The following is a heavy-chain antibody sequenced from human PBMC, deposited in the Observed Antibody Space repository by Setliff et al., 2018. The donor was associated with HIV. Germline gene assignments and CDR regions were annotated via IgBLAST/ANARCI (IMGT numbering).Heavy chain of an antibody. CDR3: ARAGNDYYDSNGYYYVVDWFDS. J-gene: IGHJ5*01. CDR2: IYSTGDT. V-gene: IGHV4-59*13. CDR1: GGSISNFY. Sequence: PSETLSLTCSVSGGSISNFYWSWIRQPPGKGLEWVGHIYSTGDTNYNPSLKSRVTISVDTSKNQFSLKLSSVTAADTAVYYCARAGNDYYDSNGYYYVVDWFDSWGQGTLVTVSS. D-gene: IGHD3-22*01.